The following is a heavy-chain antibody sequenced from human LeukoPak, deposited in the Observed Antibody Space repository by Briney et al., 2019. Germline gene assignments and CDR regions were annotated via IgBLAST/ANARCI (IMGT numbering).Heavy chain of an antibody. CDR2: IRYSGST. Sequence: PSETLSLTCTVSGGSVSGGNYYCSWIRQPPGKGLEWIGYIRYSGSTVYNPSLKSRVTMSVDTSKNQFSLKLNSVTAADTAVYYCARTGSAGGYWGQGTLVTVSS. CDR3: ARTGSAGGY. J-gene: IGHJ4*02. D-gene: IGHD1-1*01. V-gene: IGHV4-61*01. CDR1: GGSVSGGNYY.